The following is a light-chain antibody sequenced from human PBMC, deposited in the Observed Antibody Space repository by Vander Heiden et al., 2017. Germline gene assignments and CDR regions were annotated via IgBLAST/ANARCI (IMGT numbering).Light chain of an antibody. CDR1: QSVLYSSNNKNY. J-gene: IGKJ5*01. Sequence: DIVMTQSPDSLAVSLGERATINCKSSQSVLYSSNNKNYLAWYQQKPGQPPKLLIYWASTRESGVPDRFSGSGSGTDFTLTISSLQAEDVAVYYCQQDDSTPPISFGHETRPEIQ. CDR3: QQDDSTPPIS. V-gene: IGKV4-1*01. CDR2: WAS.